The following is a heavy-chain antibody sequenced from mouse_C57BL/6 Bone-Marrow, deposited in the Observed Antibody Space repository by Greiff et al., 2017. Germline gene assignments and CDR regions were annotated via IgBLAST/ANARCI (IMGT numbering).Heavy chain of an antibody. CDR1: GYTFTSYW. J-gene: IGHJ2*01. D-gene: IGHD1-1*01. CDR3: ARGGYYGSYFDY. V-gene: IGHV1-50*01. Sequence: QVQLQQPGAELVKPGASVKLSCKASGYTFTSYWMQWVKQRPGQGLEWIGEIDPSDSYTNYNQKFKGKATLTVDTSSSTAYMQLSSLTSEDSAVYYGARGGYYGSYFDYWGQGTTLTVSS. CDR2: IDPSDSYT.